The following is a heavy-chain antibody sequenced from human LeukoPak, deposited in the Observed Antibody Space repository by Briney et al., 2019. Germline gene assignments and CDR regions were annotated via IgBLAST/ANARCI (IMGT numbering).Heavy chain of an antibody. CDR2: MYYSGIT. D-gene: IGHD6-13*01. CDR1: GGSFSGYY. J-gene: IGHJ5*02. V-gene: IGHV4-59*08. CDR3: ARQTAAAGTGWFDP. Sequence: SETLSLTCAVYGGSFSGYYWSWIRQPPGKGLEWIGNMYYSGITYYNPSLKSRVTISVDTSKNQFSLKLSSVTAADTAVYYCARQTAAAGTGWFDPWGQGTLVTVSS.